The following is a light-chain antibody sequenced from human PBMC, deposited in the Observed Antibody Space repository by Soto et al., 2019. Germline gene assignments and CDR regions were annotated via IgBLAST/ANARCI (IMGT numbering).Light chain of an antibody. CDR2: DAS. Sequence: DIQMTQSPSTLSASVRDRVTIACRASQSISNWLAWYQQKPGKAPKLLIYDASTLESGVPSRFSGSGSGTEFTLTISSRQPDDFATSYCQQYNRYSPWTFGQGTKVEIK. J-gene: IGKJ1*01. CDR3: QQYNRYSPWT. V-gene: IGKV1-5*01. CDR1: QSISNW.